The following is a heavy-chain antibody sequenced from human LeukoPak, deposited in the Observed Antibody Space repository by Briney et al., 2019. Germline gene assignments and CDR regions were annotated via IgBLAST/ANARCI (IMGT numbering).Heavy chain of an antibody. V-gene: IGHV4-39*02. Sequence: SETLSLTCTVSGGSISSSSYYWGWIRQPPGKGLEWIGTIYYSGSTYYNPSLKSRVTISVDTSKNQFSLKLRSVTAADTAVYYCAREGNFHYYYLDVWGKGTTVTVSS. J-gene: IGHJ6*03. D-gene: IGHD4-23*01. CDR2: IYYSGST. CDR3: AREGNFHYYYLDV. CDR1: GGSISSSSYY.